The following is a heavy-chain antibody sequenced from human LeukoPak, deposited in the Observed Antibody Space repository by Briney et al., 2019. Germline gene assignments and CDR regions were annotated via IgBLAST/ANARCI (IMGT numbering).Heavy chain of an antibody. V-gene: IGHV3-7*03. D-gene: IGHD3-22*01. CDR1: GFTFGDYG. Sequence: GGSLRLSCTAFGFTFGDYGLSWFRQAPGKGLEWVANIKEDGSKKNYVDSVKGRFTIFRDNAKNSLYLQMNSLRAEDTAVYYCATPLDYYDSSGYHQGGDWGQGTLVTVSS. J-gene: IGHJ4*02. CDR3: ATPLDYYDSSGYHQGGD. CDR2: IKEDGSKK.